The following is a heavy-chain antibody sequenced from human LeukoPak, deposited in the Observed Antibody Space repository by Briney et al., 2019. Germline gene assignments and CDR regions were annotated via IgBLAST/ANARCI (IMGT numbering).Heavy chain of an antibody. CDR3: AKGSGLRFLEWLSVTFDY. J-gene: IGHJ4*02. CDR1: GFTFSSYG. CDR2: IWSDGSNK. V-gene: IGHV3-33*06. Sequence: GGSLRLSCAASGFTFSSYGMHWVRQAPGKGLEWVAIIWSDGSNKYYADSVKGRFTISRDNSKNTLYLQMNSLRAEDTAVYYCAKGSGLRFLEWLSVTFDYWGQGTLVTVSS. D-gene: IGHD3-3*01.